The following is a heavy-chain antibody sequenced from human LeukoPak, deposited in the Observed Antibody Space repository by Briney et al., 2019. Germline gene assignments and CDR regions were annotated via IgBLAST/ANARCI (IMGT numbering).Heavy chain of an antibody. J-gene: IGHJ5*02. CDR2: SYITGSP. V-gene: IGHV4-4*09. D-gene: IGHD6-6*01. CDR1: GGSISSYY. CDR3: ARLAGLEKTFDP. Sequence: SETLSLTCTVSGGSISSYYWSWIRQPPGQRLGWIGYSYITGSPNYNPSLKSRVNISLDTSKNQFSLRLRSVTAADTAVYYCARLAGLEKTFDPWGQGTLVTVSS.